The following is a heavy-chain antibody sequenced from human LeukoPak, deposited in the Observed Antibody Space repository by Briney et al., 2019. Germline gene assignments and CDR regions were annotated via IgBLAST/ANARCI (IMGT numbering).Heavy chain of an antibody. CDR1: GFNFNNYW. V-gene: IGHV3-7*01. Sequence: GGSLRLSCAASGFNFNNYWMNWVRQTPGKGLEWVANIKPDGSEKYYVDSVKGRFTISRDNAKNSLYLQMNSLRAEDTAVYYCARGPPEYYDSSGYYHWGQGTLVTVSS. CDR3: ARGPPEYYDSSGYYH. CDR2: IKPDGSEK. J-gene: IGHJ5*02. D-gene: IGHD3-22*01.